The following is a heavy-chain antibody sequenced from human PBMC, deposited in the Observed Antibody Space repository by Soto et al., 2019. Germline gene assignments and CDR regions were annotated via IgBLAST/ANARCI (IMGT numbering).Heavy chain of an antibody. D-gene: IGHD1-26*01. CDR2: VNPNSGET. J-gene: IGHJ4*02. Sequence: GASVKVSCKASGYTLSDDYMHWLRQAPGQWLEWMGWVNPNSGETDFAQKFQGRITITRDTSISTAYMELYSLTPDDTAVYYCARCVARGYPPGAVDYWGQGTLVTVSS. CDR3: ARCVARGYPPGAVDY. CDR1: GYTLSDDY. V-gene: IGHV1-2*02.